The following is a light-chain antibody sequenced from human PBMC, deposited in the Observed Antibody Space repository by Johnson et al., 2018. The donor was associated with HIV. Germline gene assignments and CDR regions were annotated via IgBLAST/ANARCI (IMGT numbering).Light chain of an antibody. Sequence: QSVLTQPPSVSAAPGQKVTISCSGSSSNIGNNYVSWYQQLPGTAPKLLIYENNKRPSGIPDRFSGYKSGTSATLGITGLQTGDEADYYCGTWDSSLSAGVFGTGTTVTVL. V-gene: IGLV1-51*02. CDR2: ENN. CDR3: GTWDSSLSAGV. CDR1: SSNIGNNY. J-gene: IGLJ1*01.